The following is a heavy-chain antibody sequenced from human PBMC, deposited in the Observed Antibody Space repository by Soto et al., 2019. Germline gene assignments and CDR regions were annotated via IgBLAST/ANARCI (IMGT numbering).Heavy chain of an antibody. Sequence: GESVKISCKGSGYSFPSYWISWVRQMPGKGLEWMGRIDPSDSYSNYSPSFQGHVTISADKSISTAYLQWSSLKASDTAMYYCARSLGYDSSGYYPDCWGQGTLVTVSS. D-gene: IGHD3-22*01. J-gene: IGHJ4*02. CDR3: ARSLGYDSSGYYPDC. CDR1: GYSFPSYW. CDR2: IDPSDSYS. V-gene: IGHV5-10-1*01.